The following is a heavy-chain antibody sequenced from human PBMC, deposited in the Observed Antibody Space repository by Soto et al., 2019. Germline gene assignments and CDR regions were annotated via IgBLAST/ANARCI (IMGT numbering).Heavy chain of an antibody. CDR2: ISAYNGNT. CDR1: GYTFTTYG. CDR3: ARQQWLYYYYGMDV. J-gene: IGHJ6*02. D-gene: IGHD6-19*01. Sequence: QVQLVQSGAEVKKPGASVKVSCKASGYTFTTYGISWVRQAPGQGLEWMGWISAYNGNTNYAQKIQGRVTMTTDTSTSTAYMELRSLRSYDTAVYYCARQQWLYYYYGMDVWGQGTTVTVSS. V-gene: IGHV1-18*01.